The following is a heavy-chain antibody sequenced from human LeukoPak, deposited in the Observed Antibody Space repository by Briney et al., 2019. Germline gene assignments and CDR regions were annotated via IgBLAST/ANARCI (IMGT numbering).Heavy chain of an antibody. V-gene: IGHV3-23*01. D-gene: IGHD3-10*01. Sequence: GGSLRLSCVVSGLTFSTSAMSWVRQAPGKGLEWVSGISESGGSTYYADSVKGRFTSSRDNSKNTLYLQMNNLRAEDTAAYYCAKGSFWGQGTLVTVSS. CDR2: ISESGGST. J-gene: IGHJ4*02. CDR3: AKGSF. CDR1: GLTFSTSA.